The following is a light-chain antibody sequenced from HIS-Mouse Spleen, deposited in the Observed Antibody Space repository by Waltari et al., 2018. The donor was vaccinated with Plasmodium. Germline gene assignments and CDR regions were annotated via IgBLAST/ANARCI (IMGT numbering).Light chain of an antibody. J-gene: IGKJ1*01. CDR2: AAS. CDR3: QQSYSTWT. V-gene: IGKV1-39*01. Sequence: DIQMTQSPSSLSASVGDRVTITCRASQSISSYLNWYQQKPGKAPNLLIYAASSLQSWVPSRFSGSGSGTDFTLTISSLQPEDFATYYCQQSYSTWTFGQGTKVEIK. CDR1: QSISSY.